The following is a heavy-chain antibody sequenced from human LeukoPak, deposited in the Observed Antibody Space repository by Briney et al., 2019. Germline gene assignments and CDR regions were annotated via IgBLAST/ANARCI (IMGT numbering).Heavy chain of an antibody. V-gene: IGHV1-69*05. CDR2: IIPIFGTA. CDR3: ARVVYYDTLTGYTNYWYFDL. Sequence: ASVKVSCKASGGTFSSYAISWVRQAPGQGLEWMGRIIPIFGTANYAQKFQGRVTITTDESTSTAYMELSSLRSEDTAVYYCARVVYYDTLTGYTNYWYFDLWGRGTLVTVSS. D-gene: IGHD3-9*01. J-gene: IGHJ2*01. CDR1: GGTFSSYA.